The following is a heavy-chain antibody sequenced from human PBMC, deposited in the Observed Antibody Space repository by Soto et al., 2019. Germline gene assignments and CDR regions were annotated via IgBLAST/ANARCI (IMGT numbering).Heavy chain of an antibody. CDR3: ARVPDYFDSSRSYYGAVDY. CDR2: IYYSGST. V-gene: IGHV4-31*03. Sequence: SETLSLTCTVSGGSISSGGYYWSWIRQHPGKGLEWIGYIYYSGSTYYNPSLKSRVTISVDTSKNQFSLKLSSVTAADTAVYYCARVPDYFDSSRSYYGAVDYWGQGTLVTVSS. J-gene: IGHJ4*02. CDR1: GGSISSGGYY. D-gene: IGHD3-22*01.